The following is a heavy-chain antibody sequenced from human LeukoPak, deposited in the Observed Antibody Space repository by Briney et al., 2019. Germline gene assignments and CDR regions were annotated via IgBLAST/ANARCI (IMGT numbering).Heavy chain of an antibody. CDR2: ISSSGSTI. CDR3: ARGVIYFDY. J-gene: IGHJ4*02. Sequence: GVSLRLSCAASGFTFSSYEMNWVRQAPGKGLEWVSYISSSGSTIYYADSVKGRFTISRDNAKNSLYLQMNSLRAEDTAVYYCARGVIYFDYWGQGTLVTVSS. D-gene: IGHD3-22*01. V-gene: IGHV3-48*03. CDR1: GFTFSSYE.